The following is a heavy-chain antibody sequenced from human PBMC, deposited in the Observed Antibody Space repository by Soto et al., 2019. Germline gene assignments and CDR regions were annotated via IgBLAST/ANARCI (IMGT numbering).Heavy chain of an antibody. CDR2: IYPGDSDT. CDR1: GYSFTSYW. CDR3: SRRASIAVAGDAFDI. J-gene: IGHJ3*02. V-gene: IGHV5-51*01. D-gene: IGHD6-19*01. Sequence: GESLKISCKGSGYSFTSYWIGWVRQMPGRGLEWMGIIYPGDSDTRYSPSFQGQVTISADKSISTAYLQWSSLKASDTAMYYCSRRASIAVAGDAFDIWGQGTTVTVSS.